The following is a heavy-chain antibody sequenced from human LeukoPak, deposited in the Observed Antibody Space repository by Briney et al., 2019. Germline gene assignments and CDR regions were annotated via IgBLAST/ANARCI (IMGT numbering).Heavy chain of an antibody. V-gene: IGHV3-7*05. CDR1: EFTFSTYW. CDR3: ARGGVTMITY. J-gene: IGHJ4*02. Sequence: GGSLRLSCAASEFTFSTYWMTWVRQAPGKGLECVATIKGDGSETYYVDSVKGRFTISRDNSKNSLYLEMNSLGAEDTAVYYCARGGVTMITYWGQGTLVTVSS. D-gene: IGHD3-22*01. CDR2: IKGDGSET.